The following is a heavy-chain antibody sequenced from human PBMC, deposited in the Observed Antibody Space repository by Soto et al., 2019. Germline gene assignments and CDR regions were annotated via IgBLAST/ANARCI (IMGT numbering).Heavy chain of an antibody. CDR1: GFTFSSYG. CDR2: IWYDGSNK. CDR3: ARDIMTTVTGDYFDY. V-gene: IGHV3-33*01. D-gene: IGHD4-17*01. Sequence: GGSLRLSYAASGFTFSSYGMHWVSQAPGKGLEWVAVIWYDGSNKYYADSVKGRFTISRDNSKNTLYLQMNSLRAEDTAVYYCARDIMTTVTGDYFDYWGQGTLVTVSS. J-gene: IGHJ4*02.